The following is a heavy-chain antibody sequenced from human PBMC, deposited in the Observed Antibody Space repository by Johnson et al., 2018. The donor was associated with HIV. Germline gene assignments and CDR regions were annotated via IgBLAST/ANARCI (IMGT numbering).Heavy chain of an antibody. CDR3: AKDWSRTVGATLGPGAFDI. CDR1: GITVGTNY. J-gene: IGHJ3*02. Sequence: VQLVESGGGLVQPGGSLRLSCAASGITVGTNYMSWVRQAPGKGLEWVSGISWNSGSIGYADSVKGRFTIARDNAKNSLYLQMNSLRAEDTAVYYCAKDWSRTVGATLGPGAFDIWGQGTMVTVSS. D-gene: IGHD1-26*01. V-gene: IGHV3-9*01. CDR2: ISWNSGSI.